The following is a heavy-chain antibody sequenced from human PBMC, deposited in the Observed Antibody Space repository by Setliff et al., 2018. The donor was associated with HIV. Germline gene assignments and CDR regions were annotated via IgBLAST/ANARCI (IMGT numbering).Heavy chain of an antibody. Sequence: SGESLKISCKASGYGFNSYWIAWVRQMSGKGLEWMGIIYPGDSEIRYSPSFQGQVIISADKSISTAYLQWSSLKASDTAKYYCARLSGDLHMDVWGKGTTVTVSS. V-gene: IGHV5-51*01. CDR1: GYGFNSYW. CDR3: ARLSGDLHMDV. J-gene: IGHJ6*03. CDR2: IYPGDSEI. D-gene: IGHD7-27*01.